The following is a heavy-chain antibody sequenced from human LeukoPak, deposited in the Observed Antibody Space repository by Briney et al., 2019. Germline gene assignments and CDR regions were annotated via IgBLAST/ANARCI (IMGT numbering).Heavy chain of an antibody. V-gene: IGHV3-30*02. CDR3: AKEEYSISPALDY. CDR1: GFTFSSYG. CDR2: IRYDGSDT. J-gene: IGHJ4*02. Sequence: GGSLRLSCAASGFTFSSYGMHWVRQAPGKGLEWVAFIRYDGSDTYYADSVKGRFTISRDNSKNTLYLQLNSLRAEDTAVYYCAKEEYSISPALDYWGQGTLVTVSS. D-gene: IGHD6-6*01.